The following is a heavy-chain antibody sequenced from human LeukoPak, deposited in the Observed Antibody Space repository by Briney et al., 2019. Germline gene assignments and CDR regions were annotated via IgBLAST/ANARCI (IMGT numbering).Heavy chain of an antibody. V-gene: IGHV4-39*01. Sequence: SETLSLTCTVSGGSISSNTYSWGWIRQPPGQGLEWIGSIIYSGSTYYNPSLKSRVTISVDTSKTQFSLKLSSVTAADTAVYYCARRGASSSSWGAFDYWGQGTLVTVSS. CDR3: ARRGASSSSWGAFDY. J-gene: IGHJ4*02. CDR2: IIYSGST. D-gene: IGHD6-6*01. CDR1: GGSISSNTYS.